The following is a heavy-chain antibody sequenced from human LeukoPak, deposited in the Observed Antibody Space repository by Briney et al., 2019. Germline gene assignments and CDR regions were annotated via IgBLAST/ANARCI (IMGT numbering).Heavy chain of an antibody. CDR3: GRIPAAGSLKGSFDI. D-gene: IGHD6-13*01. CDR1: GYRFTTYW. CDR2: IYPGDSDT. V-gene: IGHV5-51*01. Sequence: GESLQISCKGSGYRFTTYWIGWVRPMPGKGLGWMGIIYPGDSDTTYSPSFQGQVTLSADKSISTAYLQWSSLKASDSAMYYCGRIPAAGSLKGSFDIWGQGTMVTVSS. J-gene: IGHJ3*02.